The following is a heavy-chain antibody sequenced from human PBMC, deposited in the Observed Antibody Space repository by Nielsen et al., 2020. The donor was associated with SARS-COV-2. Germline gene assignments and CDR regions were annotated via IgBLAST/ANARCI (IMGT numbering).Heavy chain of an antibody. CDR3: ARDFYGSGSFPDY. Sequence: GESLKISCAASGFTFSSYWMHWVRQAPGKGLVWVSHILSDGSTINYADSVRRRFTISRDNAKNTLYLQMNSLRAEDTAVYYCARDFYGSGSFPDYWGQGTLVTVSS. D-gene: IGHD3-10*01. CDR2: ILSDGSTI. J-gene: IGHJ4*02. V-gene: IGHV3-74*01. CDR1: GFTFSSYW.